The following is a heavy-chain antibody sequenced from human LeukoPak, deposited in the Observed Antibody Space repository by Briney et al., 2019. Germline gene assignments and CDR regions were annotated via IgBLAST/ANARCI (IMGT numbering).Heavy chain of an antibody. CDR3: ARTTEGYCSGSSCYSYYYYMDV. J-gene: IGHJ6*03. D-gene: IGHD2-15*01. CDR1: GGSISNYY. Sequence: SETLSLTCTVSGGSISNYYWSWIRQPPGKGLEWIGYIHYSGSTSYNPSLKSRVTISVDTSKKQFSLIRRFVTPADTAVYYCARTTEGYCSGSSCYSYYYYMDVWGKGTTVTVSS. CDR2: IHYSGST. V-gene: IGHV4-59*01.